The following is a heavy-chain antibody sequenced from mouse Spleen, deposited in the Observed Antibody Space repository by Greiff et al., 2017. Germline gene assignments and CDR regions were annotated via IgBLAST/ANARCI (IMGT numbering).Heavy chain of an antibody. D-gene: IGHD1-2*01. J-gene: IGHJ1*01. CDR2: ISSGGSYT. CDR1: GFTFSSYA. Sequence: EVQGVKSGGGLVKPGGSLKLSCAASGFTFSSYAMSWVRQTPEKRLEWVATISSGGSYTYYPDSVKGRFTISRDNAKNTLYLQMSSLRSEDTAMYYCARRTTAHWYFDVWGAGTTVTVSS. V-gene: IGHV5-9-3*01. CDR3: ARRTTAHWYFDV.